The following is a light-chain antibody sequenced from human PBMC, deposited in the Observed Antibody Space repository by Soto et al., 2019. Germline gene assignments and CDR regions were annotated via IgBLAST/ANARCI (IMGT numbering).Light chain of an antibody. CDR2: RSN. Sequence: QSVLTQPPSASGTPGQRVTISCSGSSSNIGSNYVYWYQQLPGTAPKLLIYRSNQRPSGVPDRFSGSKSGTSASLAISGLRSEDEDDYYCAAWDDSLSGEVVGGGTKLTVL. J-gene: IGLJ2*01. CDR1: SSNIGSNY. V-gene: IGLV1-47*01. CDR3: AAWDDSLSGEV.